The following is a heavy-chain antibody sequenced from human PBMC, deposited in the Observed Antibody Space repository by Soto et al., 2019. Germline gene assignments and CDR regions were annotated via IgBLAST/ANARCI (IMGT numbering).Heavy chain of an antibody. V-gene: IGHV4-30-4*01. Sequence: QVQLQESGPGLVKPSQTLSVTCTVSGDSITSSPYYWSWVRQLPGRGLEWIGYIYFRGNSYYNPSLKRRVTISLDRSKNQFSLEWNSVTAADTAVYYWARSGGSNSWYGVFDFWGQGTLVNVSS. CDR2: IYFRGNS. CDR3: ARSGGSNSWYGVFDF. D-gene: IGHD2-15*01. J-gene: IGHJ4*02. CDR1: GDSITSSPYY.